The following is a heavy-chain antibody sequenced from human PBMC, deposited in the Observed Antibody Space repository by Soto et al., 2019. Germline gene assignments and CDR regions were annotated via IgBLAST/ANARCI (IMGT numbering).Heavy chain of an antibody. V-gene: IGHV4-59*01. D-gene: IGHD5-18*01. Sequence: PSETLSLTCTVSGGSISSYYWSWIRQPPGKGLEWIGYIYYSGSTNYNPSLKSRVTITRDTSASTAYMELSSLRSEDTAVYYCARDPGYSYGYNWGQGTLVTVSS. J-gene: IGHJ4*02. CDR1: GGSISSYY. CDR3: ARDPGYSYGYN. CDR2: IYYSGST.